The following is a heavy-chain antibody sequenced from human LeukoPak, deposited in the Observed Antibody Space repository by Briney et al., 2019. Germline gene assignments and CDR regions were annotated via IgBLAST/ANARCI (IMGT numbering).Heavy chain of an antibody. Sequence: PSETLSLTCTVSGGSISSYYWSWIRQPPGKGLEWIGEINHSGSTNYNPSLKSRVTISVDTSKNQFSLKLSSVTAADTAVYYCARGRNRYYYYGMDVWGQGTTVTVSS. CDR3: ARGRNRYYYYGMDV. J-gene: IGHJ6*02. CDR2: INHSGST. V-gene: IGHV4-34*01. CDR1: GGSISSYY.